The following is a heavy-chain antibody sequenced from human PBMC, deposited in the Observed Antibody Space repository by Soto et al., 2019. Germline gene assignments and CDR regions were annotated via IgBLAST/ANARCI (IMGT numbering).Heavy chain of an antibody. V-gene: IGHV4-61*01. J-gene: IGHJ6*02. D-gene: IGHD5-18*01. CDR1: GGSVSSGSYY. CDR2: IYYSGST. CDR3: AREQSVDTTFDYYYGMDV. Sequence: SETLSLTCTVSGGSVSSGSYYWSWIRQPPGKGLEWIGYIYYSGSTNYNPSLKSRVTISVDTSKNQFSLKLSSVTAADTAVYYCAREQSVDTTFDYYYGMDVWGQGTTVTVSS.